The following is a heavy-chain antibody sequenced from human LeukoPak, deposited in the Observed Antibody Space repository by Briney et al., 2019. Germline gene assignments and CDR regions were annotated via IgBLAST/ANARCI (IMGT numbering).Heavy chain of an antibody. CDR1: GFTFNNYA. D-gene: IGHD4-17*01. J-gene: IGHJ4*02. Sequence: GGSLGLSCAASGFTFNNYAMSWVRQAPGKGLEWVSLVSSSGDKTYYPESVKGRFTISRDNSKNTLYLQMNSLRAEDTAVYYCANYGRHFASWGQGTLVTVSP. V-gene: IGHV3-23*01. CDR2: VSSSGDKT. CDR3: ANYGRHFAS.